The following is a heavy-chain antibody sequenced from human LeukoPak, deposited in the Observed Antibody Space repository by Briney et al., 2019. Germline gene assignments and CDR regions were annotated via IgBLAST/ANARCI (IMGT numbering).Heavy chain of an antibody. CDR1: GGTFSSYA. CDR2: IIPILGIA. CDR3: AKVGGREYQLWNYFDY. Sequence: ASVKVSCKASGGTFSSYAISWVRQAPGQGLEWMGRIIPILGIANYAQKFQGRVTITADKSTSTAYMELSSLRAEDTAVYYCAKVGGREYQLWNYFDYWGQGTLVTVSS. J-gene: IGHJ4*02. D-gene: IGHD2-2*01. V-gene: IGHV1-69*04.